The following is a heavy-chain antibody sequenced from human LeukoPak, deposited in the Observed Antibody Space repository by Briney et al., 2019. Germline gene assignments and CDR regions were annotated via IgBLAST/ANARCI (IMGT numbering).Heavy chain of an antibody. V-gene: IGHV5-51*01. D-gene: IGHD6-13*01. J-gene: IGHJ6*03. Sequence: GESLKISCKGSGYSFTSYWIGWVRQMPGKGLEWMGIIYPGDSDTRYSPSFQGQVTISADKSISTAYLQWSSLKASDTAMYYRARHMRLAKIAAAGLYYYYYMDVWGKGTTVTVSS. CDR1: GYSFTSYW. CDR2: IYPGDSDT. CDR3: ARHMRLAKIAAAGLYYYYYMDV.